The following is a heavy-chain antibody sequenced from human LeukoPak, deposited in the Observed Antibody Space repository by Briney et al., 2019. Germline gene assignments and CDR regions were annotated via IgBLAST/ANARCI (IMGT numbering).Heavy chain of an antibody. CDR1: GYTFTSYG. D-gene: IGHD1-26*01. V-gene: IGHV1-18*01. Sequence: ASVKVSCKASGYTFTSYGISWVRQAPGQGLEWMGWISAYNGNTNYAQKLQGRVTMTTDTSTSTACMELRSLRSDDTAVYYCAREGWELTLRGYYYYYYMDVWGKGTTVTVSS. J-gene: IGHJ6*03. CDR2: ISAYNGNT. CDR3: AREGWELTLRGYYYYYYMDV.